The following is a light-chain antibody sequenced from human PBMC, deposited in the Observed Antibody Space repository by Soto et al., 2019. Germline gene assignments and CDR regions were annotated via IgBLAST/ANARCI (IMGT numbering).Light chain of an antibody. CDR3: CLYVGGRTYL. CDR1: VGL. CDR2: DDT. V-gene: IGLV2-23*01. J-gene: IGLJ1*01. Sequence: QSVLTQRASVSGSPGQSITISCTGTVGLVSWYQQHPGKVPKLIIYDDTKRPSGVSSRFSGSKSGNTASLTISGLQTEDEADYYCCLYVGGRTYLFGTGTKVTVL.